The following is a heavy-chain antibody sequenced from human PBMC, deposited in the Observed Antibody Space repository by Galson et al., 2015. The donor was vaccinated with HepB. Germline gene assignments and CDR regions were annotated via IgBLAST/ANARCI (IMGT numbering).Heavy chain of an antibody. Sequence: QSGAEVTKPGESLKISCKGSGYSFTSYWIGWVRKMPGKGLEWMGTIYPGDSDTRYSPSFQGQVTISADKSISTAYLQWSSLKASDTAMYYCASAPRYGSALDAFDIWGQGTMFTVSS. D-gene: IGHD3-10*01. CDR1: GYSFTSYW. V-gene: IGHV5-51*01. J-gene: IGHJ3*02. CDR3: ASAPRYGSALDAFDI. CDR2: IYPGDSDT.